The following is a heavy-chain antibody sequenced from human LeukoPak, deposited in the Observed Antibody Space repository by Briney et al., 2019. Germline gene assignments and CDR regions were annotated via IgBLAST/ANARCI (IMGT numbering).Heavy chain of an antibody. V-gene: IGHV4-39*01. J-gene: IGHJ2*01. CDR1: GGSISSSYF. CDR3: ARHVVYWYFDF. CDR2: IYYSGST. Sequence: SETLSLTCTVSGGSISSSYFWGWIRQPPGKGLEWIGSIYYSGSTYYNPSLKSRVTTSVDTSKNQFSLKLTSVTAADTAVYYCARHVVYWYFDFWGRGTLVTVSS. D-gene: IGHD2-15*01.